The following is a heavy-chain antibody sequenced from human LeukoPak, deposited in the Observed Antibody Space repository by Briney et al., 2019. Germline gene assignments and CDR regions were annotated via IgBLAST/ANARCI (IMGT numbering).Heavy chain of an antibody. J-gene: IGHJ4*02. D-gene: IGHD6-13*01. Sequence: GGSLRLSCEASGFTFSSYAMSWVRQAPGKGLEWVSGISGSGTGTYYADSVKGRFTISRDNSKNTLYLQMNGLRGEDTAVYYCAKQAAAGTLSPLGFWGQGTLVTVSS. CDR1: GFTFSSYA. CDR3: AKQAAAGTLSPLGF. CDR2: ISGSGTGT. V-gene: IGHV3-23*01.